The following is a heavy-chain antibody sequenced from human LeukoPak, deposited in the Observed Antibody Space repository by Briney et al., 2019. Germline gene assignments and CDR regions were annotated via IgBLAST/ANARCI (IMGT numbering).Heavy chain of an antibody. CDR2: IKQDGSEK. J-gene: IGHJ4*02. CDR3: ARDLGRYFDWSMEDYFDY. V-gene: IGHV3-7*03. Sequence: GGSLRLSCAASGFTFSSYWMSWVRQAPGKGLEWVANIKQDGSEKYYVDSVKGRSTISRDNAKNSLYLQMNSLRAEDTAVYYCARDLGRYFDWSMEDYFDYWGQGTLVTVSS. D-gene: IGHD3-9*01. CDR1: GFTFSSYW.